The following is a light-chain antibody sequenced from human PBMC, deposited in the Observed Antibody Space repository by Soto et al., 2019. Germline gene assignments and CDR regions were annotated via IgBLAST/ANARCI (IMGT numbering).Light chain of an antibody. CDR3: QKYNSAPWT. J-gene: IGKJ1*01. CDR1: QGISNY. CDR2: AAS. V-gene: IGKV1-27*01. Sequence: DIQMTQSPSSLSASVGDRVTITCRASQGISNYLAWYQQKPGKVPKLLIYAASTMQSGVPSRFSGSGSGTDFSLTISSRQPEDVATYYCQKYNSAPWTFGQGTKVEIK.